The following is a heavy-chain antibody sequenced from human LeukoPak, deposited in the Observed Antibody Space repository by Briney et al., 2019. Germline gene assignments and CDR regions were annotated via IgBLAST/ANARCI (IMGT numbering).Heavy chain of an antibody. CDR3: ARHVPHSEDYFDY. J-gene: IGHJ4*02. CDR2: IYYRGST. CDR1: GGSISSYY. V-gene: IGHV4-59*08. D-gene: IGHD3-3*02. Sequence: PSETLSLTCTVSGGSISSYYWSWIRQPPGKGLEWIGYIYYRGSTNYNPSLKSRVTISVDTSNNRFSLKLDSVIAADTAVYYCARHVPHSEDYFDYWGQGTLVAVSS.